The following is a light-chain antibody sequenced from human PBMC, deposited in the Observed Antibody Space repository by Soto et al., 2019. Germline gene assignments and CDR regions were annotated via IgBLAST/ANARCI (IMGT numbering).Light chain of an antibody. CDR1: SGYSTYA. CDR3: QSLGTGIQV. CDR2: INYDGTH. Sequence: QLVLTQSPSASASLGAWVKLTCTLSSGYSTYAIAWHQQQSEKGPRFLMKINYDGTHSKGDGFFDRFSGSSSGAERHLTIASLQSEDEADYYCQSLGTGIQVFGGGTKLTVL. V-gene: IGLV4-69*01. J-gene: IGLJ3*02.